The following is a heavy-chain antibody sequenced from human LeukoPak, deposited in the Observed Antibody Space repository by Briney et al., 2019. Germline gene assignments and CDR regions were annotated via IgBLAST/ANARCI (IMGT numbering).Heavy chain of an antibody. Sequence: GGSLRLSCAASGFTFSSYAMSWVRQAPGKGPEWVSAISGSGGSTYYADPVKGRFTISRDNSKNTLYLQMNSLRAEDTAVYYCAKLKYSSGWSLGYWGQGTLVTVSS. J-gene: IGHJ4*02. D-gene: IGHD6-19*01. CDR1: GFTFSSYA. CDR2: ISGSGGST. CDR3: AKLKYSSGWSLGY. V-gene: IGHV3-23*01.